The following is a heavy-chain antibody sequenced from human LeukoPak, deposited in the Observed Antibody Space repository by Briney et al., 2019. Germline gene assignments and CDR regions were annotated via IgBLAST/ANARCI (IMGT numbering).Heavy chain of an antibody. J-gene: IGHJ1*01. CDR3: AREHCSSTSCYRSYFQH. CDR1: GGSISSGDYY. CDR2: YYYRGST. Sequence: PSHTLSLTCTVSGGSISSGDYYWSWIRQPPGKGLEWVGHYYYRGSTYYTPSLKRRVTISVDTSKNQCSLKLSSVTAADTAVYYCAREHCSSTSCYRSYFQHWGQGTLITVSS. D-gene: IGHD2-2*01. V-gene: IGHV4-30-4*08.